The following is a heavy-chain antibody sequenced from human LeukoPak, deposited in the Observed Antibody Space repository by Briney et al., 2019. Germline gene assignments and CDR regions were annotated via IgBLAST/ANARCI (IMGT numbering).Heavy chain of an antibody. CDR3: TREGGFYRPLDY. D-gene: IGHD3-3*01. CDR2: VHLDGRT. J-gene: IGHJ4*02. CDR1: GGSITSTNW. V-gene: IGHV4-4*02. Sequence: PSETLSLTCGVSGGSITSTNWWTWVRQPPGKGLEWIGEVHLDGRTNYNPSLKSRLTMSVDLSENHISLKLTSVTAADTAVYYCTREGGFYRPLDYSGQGTLVTVSS.